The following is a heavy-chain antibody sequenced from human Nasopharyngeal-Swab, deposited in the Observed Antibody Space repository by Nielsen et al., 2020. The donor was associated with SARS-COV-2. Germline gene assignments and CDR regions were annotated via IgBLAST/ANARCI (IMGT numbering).Heavy chain of an antibody. CDR2: IYYGGST. D-gene: IGHD5-18*01. J-gene: IGHJ6*02. V-gene: IGHV4-39*01. Sequence: WIRQPPGKGLEWIGSIYYGGSTYYNPSLKSRVTISVDTSKNQFSLKLSSVTAADTAVYYCASHRRGYSEDYGMDVWGQGTTVTVSS. CDR3: ASHRRGYSEDYGMDV.